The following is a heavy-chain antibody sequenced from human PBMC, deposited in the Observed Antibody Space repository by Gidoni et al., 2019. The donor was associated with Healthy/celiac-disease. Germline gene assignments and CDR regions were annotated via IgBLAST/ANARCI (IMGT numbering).Heavy chain of an antibody. V-gene: IGHV4-61*02. CDR1: GGSISSGSYY. Sequence: QVQLQESGPGLVKPSQTLSLTCTVSGGSISSGSYYWSWIRQPAGKGLEWIGRIYTSGSTNYNPSLKSRVTISVDTSKNQFSLKLSSVTAADTAVYYCARGGMVQGVIIPYYYYYMDVWGKGTTVTVSS. CDR2: IYTSGST. J-gene: IGHJ6*03. D-gene: IGHD3-10*01. CDR3: ARGGMVQGVIIPYYYYYMDV.